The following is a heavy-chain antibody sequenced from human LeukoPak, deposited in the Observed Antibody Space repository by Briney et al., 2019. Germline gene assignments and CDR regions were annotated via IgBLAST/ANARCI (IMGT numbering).Heavy chain of an antibody. CDR2: IYYSGST. CDR1: GGSISSSSYY. CDR3: AREPSGGINLSRTYYFDY. J-gene: IGHJ4*02. D-gene: IGHD3-16*01. Sequence: SETLSLTCTGSGGSISSSSYYWGWIRQPPGKGLEWIGSIYYSGSTYYNPSLKSRVTISVDTSKNQFSLKLSSVTAADTAVYYCAREPSGGINLSRTYYFDYWGQGTLVTVSS. V-gene: IGHV4-39*07.